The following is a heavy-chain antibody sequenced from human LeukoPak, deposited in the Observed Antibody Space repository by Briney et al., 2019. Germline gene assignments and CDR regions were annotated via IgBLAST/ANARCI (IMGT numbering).Heavy chain of an antibody. CDR2: ISYSGST. CDR3: ARSLRVATTFDY. J-gene: IGHJ4*02. Sequence: PSETLSLTCTVSGGSINTYYWSWLRQPPGKGLEWIGYISYSGSTDYNPSLKGRVTISVDTSKNQFSLKLSSVTAADTAVYYCARSLRVATTFDYWGQGTLVTVSS. CDR1: GGSINTYY. D-gene: IGHD5-12*01. V-gene: IGHV4-59*08.